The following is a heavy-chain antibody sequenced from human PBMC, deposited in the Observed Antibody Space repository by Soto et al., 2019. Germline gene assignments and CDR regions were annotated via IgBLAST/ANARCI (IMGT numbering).Heavy chain of an antibody. J-gene: IGHJ4*02. CDR1: GFNFITYS. Sequence: EVQLVESGGGPVRPGGSLKLSCAASGFNFITYSLSWVRQAPGKGLEWVASISSSAVYIDYADSVKGRFTISRDNANNSLYLQMNSLRAEDTATYYCVRDGLDYYDTERLYFHNWGQGTLVTVSS. V-gene: IGHV3-21*01. CDR3: VRDGLDYYDTERLYFHN. CDR2: ISSSAVYI. D-gene: IGHD3-22*01.